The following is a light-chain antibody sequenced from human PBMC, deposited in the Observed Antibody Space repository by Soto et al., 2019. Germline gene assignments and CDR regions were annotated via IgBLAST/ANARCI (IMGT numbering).Light chain of an antibody. CDR1: TLGSKF. J-gene: IGLJ2*01. Sequence: SYELTQPPSVSVSPGQTANITCSGNTLGSKFVFWYKQKAGQSPMVVIYEDTKRPSGIPERFSGSNSGNTATLTISGTQAMDEADFYCQAWDSGTVVFGRGTKVTVL. CDR3: QAWDSGTVV. V-gene: IGLV3-1*01. CDR2: EDT.